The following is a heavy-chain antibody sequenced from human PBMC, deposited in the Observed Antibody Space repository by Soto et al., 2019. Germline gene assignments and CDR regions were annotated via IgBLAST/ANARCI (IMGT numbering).Heavy chain of an antibody. CDR1: GFTFNNYA. CDR2: ISGGGDTT. D-gene: IGHD3-10*01. J-gene: IGHJ4*02. CDR3: AKGRGGSGSLTPRVDF. V-gene: IGHV3-23*01. Sequence: EVQLLESGGGLVQPGGSLRLSRAASGFTFNNYAMSWVRQAPGKGLEWVSAISGGGDTTSYADSVKGRFTVSRDGSKNTLYLQMNSLRAEDTAVYYCAKGRGGSGSLTPRVDFWGQGTLVTVSS.